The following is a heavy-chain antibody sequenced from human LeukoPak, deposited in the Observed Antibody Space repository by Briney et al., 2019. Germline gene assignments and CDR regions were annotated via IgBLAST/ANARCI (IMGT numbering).Heavy chain of an antibody. D-gene: IGHD6-19*01. CDR1: GFTFSSYA. CDR2: ISGSGGST. Sequence: EGSLRLSCAASGFTFSSYAMSWVRQAPGKGLEWVSAISGSGGSTYYADSVKGRFTISRDNSKNTLYLQMNSLRAEDTAVYYCAKGRAGSGWYSDAFDIWGQGAMVTVSS. J-gene: IGHJ3*02. V-gene: IGHV3-23*01. CDR3: AKGRAGSGWYSDAFDI.